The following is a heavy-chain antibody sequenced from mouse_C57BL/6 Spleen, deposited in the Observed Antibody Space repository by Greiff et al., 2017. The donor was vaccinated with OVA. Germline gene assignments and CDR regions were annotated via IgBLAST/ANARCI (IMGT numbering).Heavy chain of an antibody. V-gene: IGHV2-2*01. Sequence: QVQLKQSGPGLVQPSQSLSITCTVSGFSLTSYGVHWVRQSPGKGLEWLGVIWSGGSTDYNAAFISRLSISKDNSKSQVFFKMNSLQADDTAIYYCARSPPTTVVAHWYFDVWGTGTTVTVSS. J-gene: IGHJ1*03. CDR1: GFSLTSYG. CDR2: IWSGGST. CDR3: ARSPPTTVVAHWYFDV. D-gene: IGHD1-1*01.